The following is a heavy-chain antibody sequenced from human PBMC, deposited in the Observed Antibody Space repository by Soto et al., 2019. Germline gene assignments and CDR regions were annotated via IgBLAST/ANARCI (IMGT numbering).Heavy chain of an antibody. CDR2: IYDSGTT. Sequence: QLQLQESGSGLVKPSQTLSLTCAVSGGSISSGGYSWSWIRQPPGKGLEWIGYIYDSGTTYYNPSLKSRVTISVDRSKNQFSLKLSSVTAADTAVYYCARARYADYGYGMDVWGQGTTVTVSS. V-gene: IGHV4-30-2*01. CDR3: ARARYADYGYGMDV. CDR1: GGSISSGGYS. J-gene: IGHJ6*02. D-gene: IGHD5-12*01.